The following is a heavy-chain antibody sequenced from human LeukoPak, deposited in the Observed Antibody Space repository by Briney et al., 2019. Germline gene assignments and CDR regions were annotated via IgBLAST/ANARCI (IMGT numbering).Heavy chain of an antibody. J-gene: IGHJ6*03. CDR2: ISYDGSNK. V-gene: IGHV3-30*18. CDR3: AKCGTPLGYYYYMDV. D-gene: IGHD2-15*01. CDR1: GFTFSSYG. Sequence: GGSLRLSCAASGFTFSSYGMHWVRQAPGKGLEWVAVISYDGSNKYYADSVKGRFTISRDNSKNTLYLQMNSLRAEDTAVYYCAKCGTPLGYYYYMDVWGKGTTVTVSS.